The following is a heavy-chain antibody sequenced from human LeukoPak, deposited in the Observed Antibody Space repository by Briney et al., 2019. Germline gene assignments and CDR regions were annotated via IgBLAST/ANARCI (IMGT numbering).Heavy chain of an antibody. CDR2: INQDGSVK. CDR3: ARIGYSSSCSDF. CDR1: GFIYNNYW. J-gene: IGHJ4*02. D-gene: IGHD6-13*01. V-gene: IGHV3-7*03. Sequence: GGSLRLSCAVSGFIYNNYWMSWVRQAPGKGLEWVANINQDGSVKYYVDSVKGRSTISRDNAKNSLYLQMNSLRAEDTAVYYCARIGYSSSCSDFWGQGTLVTVSS.